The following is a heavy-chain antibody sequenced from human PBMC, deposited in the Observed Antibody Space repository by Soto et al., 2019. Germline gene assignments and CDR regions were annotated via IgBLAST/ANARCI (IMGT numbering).Heavy chain of an antibody. CDR1: GFTFSSYA. CDR2: ISYDGSNK. V-gene: IGHV3-30-3*01. CDR3: ARGQASSWYIRNYYYYGMDV. Sequence: QVQLVESGGGVVQPGRSLRLSCAASGFTFSSYAMHWVRQAPGKGLEWVAVISYDGSNKYYADSVKGRFTISRDNSKNTLYLQMNSLRAEDTAVYYCARGQASSWYIRNYYYYGMDVWGQGTTVTVSS. D-gene: IGHD6-13*01. J-gene: IGHJ6*02.